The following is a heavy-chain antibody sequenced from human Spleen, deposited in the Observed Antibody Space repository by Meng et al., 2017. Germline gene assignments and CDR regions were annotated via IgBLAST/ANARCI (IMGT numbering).Heavy chain of an antibody. J-gene: IGHJ5*02. D-gene: IGHD1-1*01. CDR1: GGSFSGYY. Sequence: QVQLQQWVAGLLKPSETLALTCAVYGGSFSGYYWSWIRQPPGKGLEWIGEINHSGSTNYKPSLKSRVTISVDTSKNQFSLKLTSATAADTAVYYCARGEGRQQLIRRPRFDPWGQGALVTVSS. V-gene: IGHV4-34*01. CDR3: ARGEGRQQLIRRPRFDP. CDR2: INHSGST.